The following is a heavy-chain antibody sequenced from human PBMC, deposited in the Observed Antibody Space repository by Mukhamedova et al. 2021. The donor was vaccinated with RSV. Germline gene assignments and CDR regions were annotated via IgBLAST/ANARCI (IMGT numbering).Heavy chain of an antibody. V-gene: IGHV3-30*18. J-gene: IGHJ3*02. CDR3: AKDLIVGAHDAFDI. CDR2: ISYDGSNK. CDR1: RSYG. Sequence: RSYGMHWVRQAPGKGLEWVAVISYDGSNKYYADSVKGRFTISRDNSKNTLYLQMNSLRAEDTAVYYCAKDLIVGAHDAFDIWGQGT. D-gene: IGHD1-26*01.